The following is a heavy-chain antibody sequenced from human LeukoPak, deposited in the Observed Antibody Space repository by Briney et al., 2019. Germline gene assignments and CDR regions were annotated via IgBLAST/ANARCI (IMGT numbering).Heavy chain of an antibody. CDR3: AKTSAGIRGGYFDY. CDR1: GYTFTRYG. D-gene: IGHD3-10*01. J-gene: IGHJ4*02. Sequence: ASVKVSCKTSGYTFTRYGVSWVRQAPGQGLEWMGWISPHNGNRDYAQKFKDRVTMTTDTSTNTVYLELRSLRPDDTAVYYCAKTSAGIRGGYFDYWGQGTLVTVSS. V-gene: IGHV1-18*01. CDR2: ISPHNGNR.